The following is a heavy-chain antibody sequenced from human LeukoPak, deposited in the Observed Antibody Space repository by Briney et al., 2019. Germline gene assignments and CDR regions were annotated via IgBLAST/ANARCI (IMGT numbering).Heavy chain of an antibody. CDR3: ARDGGFYDNSGYFYS. CDR2: IIPMFGTA. V-gene: IGHV1-69*06. J-gene: IGHJ4*02. Sequence: SVKVSCKASGGTFSNYAISWVRQAPGQGLDWMGGIIPMFGTANYAQKFQGRVTITADKSTSTAYMELSSLRSEDTAVYYCARDGGFYDNSGYFYSWGQGTLVTVSS. D-gene: IGHD3-22*01. CDR1: GGTFSNYA.